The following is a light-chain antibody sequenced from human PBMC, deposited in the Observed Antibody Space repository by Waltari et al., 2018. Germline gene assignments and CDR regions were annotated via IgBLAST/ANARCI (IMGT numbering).Light chain of an antibody. J-gene: IGKJ1*01. CDR3: QQSYSTLGT. V-gene: IGKV1-39*01. Sequence: DIQMTQSPSSLSASVGDRVTITCRASQSISSYLNWYQQKPGKAPKLLIYAASSLQSGVPSRFSGSGSVTDFTLTISRLQPEDFATYYCQQSYSTLGTFGQGTKVEIK. CDR2: AAS. CDR1: QSISSY.